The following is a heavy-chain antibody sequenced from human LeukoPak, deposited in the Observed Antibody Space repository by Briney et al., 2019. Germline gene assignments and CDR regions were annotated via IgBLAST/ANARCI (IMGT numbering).Heavy chain of an antibody. Sequence: ASVKVSCKASGYTFTGYYMHWVRQAPGQGLEWMGWINPNSGGTNYAQKFQGRVTMTRDTSISTAYMELSRLRSDDTAVYYCAKTLKATVTTSAHTFDIWGQGTTVTVSS. CDR2: INPNSGGT. V-gene: IGHV1-2*02. D-gene: IGHD4-17*01. CDR3: AKTLKATVTTSAHTFDI. CDR1: GYTFTGYY. J-gene: IGHJ3*02.